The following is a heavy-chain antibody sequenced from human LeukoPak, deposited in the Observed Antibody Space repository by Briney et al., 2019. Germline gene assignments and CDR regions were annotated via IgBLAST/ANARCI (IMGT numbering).Heavy chain of an antibody. J-gene: IGHJ3*01. D-gene: IGHD5-24*01. CDR2: IYYSGST. CDR3: ATSPRAWHAFDV. V-gene: IGHV4-59*01. CDR1: GDSISSYY. Sequence: SETLSLTCTVSGDSISSYYWSWIRQPPGKGLEWIGYIYYSGSTNTSPSLKSRVTISVDTSKNQFSLKLSSVTAADTAMYYCATSPRAWHAFDVWGRGTMVTISS.